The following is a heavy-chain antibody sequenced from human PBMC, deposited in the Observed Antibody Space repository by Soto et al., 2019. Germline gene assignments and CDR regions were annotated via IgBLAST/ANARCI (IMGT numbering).Heavy chain of an antibody. CDR2: IYYSGST. Sequence: QVQLQESGPGLVNPSETLSLTCSISGGSLSSDYWSWIRQPPGKGLEWIGYIYYSGSTNYNPSLKSRVTMSVDTSKNQFSLKLRSLTAADTVVFYCARGGGYYDDAFEIWGQGTMVTVSS. CDR3: ARGGGYYDDAFEI. V-gene: IGHV4-59*01. J-gene: IGHJ3*02. D-gene: IGHD3-22*01. CDR1: GGSLSSDY.